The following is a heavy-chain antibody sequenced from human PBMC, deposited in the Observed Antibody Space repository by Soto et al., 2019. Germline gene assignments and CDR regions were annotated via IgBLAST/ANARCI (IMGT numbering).Heavy chain of an antibody. Sequence: SETLSLTCSVSGWTISSPDWWTWVRQPPGKGLEWIGEIFQSGSTNYAPSLESRVTISVDKSKNQFSLTLTSVTAADTAVYFCARGRGRYSSGWSWFDPWGQGILVTVSS. CDR3: ARGRGRYSSGWSWFDP. J-gene: IGHJ5*02. CDR1: GWTISSPDW. CDR2: IFQSGST. D-gene: IGHD6-19*01. V-gene: IGHV4-4*02.